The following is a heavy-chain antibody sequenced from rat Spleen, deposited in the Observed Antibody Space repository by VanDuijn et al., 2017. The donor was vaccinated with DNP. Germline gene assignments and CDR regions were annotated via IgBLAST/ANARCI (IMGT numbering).Heavy chain of an antibody. CDR3: ARWGYSSGDWFAY. CDR2: ISYSGST. V-gene: IGHV3-1*01. J-gene: IGHJ3*01. CDR1: GYSITSNY. Sequence: EVQLQESGSGLVKPSQSLSLTCSVTGYSITSNYWGWIRKFPGNKMEYIGHISYSGSTNYNPSLKSRISITRDTSKNHFFLHLNSVTTEDTATYYCARWGYSSGDWFAYWGQGTLVTVSS. D-gene: IGHD4-3*01.